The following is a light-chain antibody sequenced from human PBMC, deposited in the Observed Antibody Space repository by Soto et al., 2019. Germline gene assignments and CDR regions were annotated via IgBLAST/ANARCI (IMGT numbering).Light chain of an antibody. J-gene: IGLJ2*01. Sequence: QSALTQPASVSGSPGQSITISCTGTSSDVGSYSLVSWYQQHPGKAPKFMIYEGSKRPSGISNRFSGSKSGNTASLTISGLPAEDEADYYCCSYAGSTTSVVFGGGTKLTVL. CDR1: SSDVGSYSL. V-gene: IGLV2-23*01. CDR2: EGS. CDR3: CSYAGSTTSVV.